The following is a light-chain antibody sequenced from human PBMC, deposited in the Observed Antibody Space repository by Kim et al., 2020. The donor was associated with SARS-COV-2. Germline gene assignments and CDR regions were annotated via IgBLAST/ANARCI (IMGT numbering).Light chain of an antibody. CDR3: QQYKTWPYT. J-gene: IGKJ2*01. V-gene: IGKV3-15*01. Sequence: EIVMTQSPATLSVSPGERATLSCRASQSVSSNLAWYQQKPGQAPRLLIYGAFTRATGIPARFSGSGSGTEFTLTVNSLQSEDFAVYYCQQYKTWPYTFGQGTKLEIK. CDR1: QSVSSN. CDR2: GAF.